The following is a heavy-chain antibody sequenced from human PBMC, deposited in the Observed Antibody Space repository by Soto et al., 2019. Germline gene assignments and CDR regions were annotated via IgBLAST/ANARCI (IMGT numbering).Heavy chain of an antibody. CDR3: ARVGATVTSQALGFDH. D-gene: IGHD4-17*01. J-gene: IGHJ4*02. Sequence: SETLSLTCTVSGGSISSHYWSWVRQPPGKGLEWIGYLYYTGSTNYNASLKSQVTMSLDTSKNQFSLMLTSVTAADTAVYYCARVGATVTSQALGFDHWGQGILVTVSS. V-gene: IGHV4-59*11. CDR2: LYYTGST. CDR1: GGSISSHY.